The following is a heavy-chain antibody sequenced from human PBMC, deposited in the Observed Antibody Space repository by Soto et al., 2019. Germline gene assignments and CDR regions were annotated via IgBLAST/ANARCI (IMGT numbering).Heavy chain of an antibody. CDR3: ARVGATVTSQALGFDH. D-gene: IGHD4-17*01. J-gene: IGHJ4*02. Sequence: SETLSLTCTVSGGSISSHYWSWVRQPPGKGLEWIGYLYYTGSTNYNASLKSQVTMSLDTSKNQFSLMLTSVTAADTAVYYCARVGATVTSQALGFDHWGQGILVTVSS. V-gene: IGHV4-59*11. CDR2: LYYTGST. CDR1: GGSISSHY.